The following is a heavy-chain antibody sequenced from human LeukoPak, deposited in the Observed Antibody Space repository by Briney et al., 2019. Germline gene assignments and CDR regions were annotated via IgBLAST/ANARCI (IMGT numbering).Heavy chain of an antibody. CDR1: GFTFSSYS. V-gene: IGHV3-21*01. Sequence: GGSLRLSCAASGFTFSSYSMNWVRQAPGKGLEWVSSISSSSSYIYYADSVKGRFTISRDNAKNSLYLQMNSLRAEDTAVYYCASWAPRLRYFDWSTETWGQGTLVTVSS. CDR2: ISSSSSYI. J-gene: IGHJ5*02. CDR3: ASWAPRLRYFDWSTET. D-gene: IGHD3-9*01.